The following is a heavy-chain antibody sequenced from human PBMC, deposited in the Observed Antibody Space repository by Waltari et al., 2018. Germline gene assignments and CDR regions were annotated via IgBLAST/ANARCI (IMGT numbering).Heavy chain of an antibody. V-gene: IGHV1-18*01. D-gene: IGHD3-10*01. J-gene: IGHJ4*02. Sequence: QVQLVQSGAEVKKPGASVKLSCTASGYPFTSSGSSWVRSATGQGLEWMGWISAYNGNTNYAQKLQGRVTMTTDTSTSTAYMELRSLRSDDTAVYYCARHSITMVRGVITVFDYWGQGTLVTVSS. CDR1: GYPFTSSG. CDR3: ARHSITMVRGVITVFDY. CDR2: ISAYNGNT.